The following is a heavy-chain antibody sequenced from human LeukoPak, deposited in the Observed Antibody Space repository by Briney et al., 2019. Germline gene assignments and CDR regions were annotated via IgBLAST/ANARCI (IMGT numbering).Heavy chain of an antibody. CDR2: IYSGST. D-gene: IGHD3-10*01. CDR3: ARTNPTYYYGSDPYYFDS. Sequence: PSETLSLTCTVSGGSISSSSYYWSWIRQPPGKGLEWLGNIYSGSTYYNPSLKSRVTISVDTSKNQFSLKLSSVTAADTAVYYCARTNPTYYYGSDPYYFDSWGQGTLVTVSS. J-gene: IGHJ4*02. V-gene: IGHV4-39*07. CDR1: GGSISSSSYY.